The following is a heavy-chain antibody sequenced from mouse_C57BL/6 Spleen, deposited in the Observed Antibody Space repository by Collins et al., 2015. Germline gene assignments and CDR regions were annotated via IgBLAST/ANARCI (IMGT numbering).Heavy chain of an antibody. Sequence: QVQLQQSGAELVRPGASVTLSCKASGYTFTDYEMHWVKQTPVHGLEWIGAIDPETGGTAYNQKFKGKATLTADKSSSTAYMELRSLTSEDSAVYYCVCTNHYYGSLYYAMDYWGQGTSVTVSS. D-gene: IGHD1-1*01. V-gene: IGHV1-15*01. CDR3: VCTNHYYGSLYYAMDY. J-gene: IGHJ4*01. CDR1: GYTFTDYE. CDR2: IDPETGGT.